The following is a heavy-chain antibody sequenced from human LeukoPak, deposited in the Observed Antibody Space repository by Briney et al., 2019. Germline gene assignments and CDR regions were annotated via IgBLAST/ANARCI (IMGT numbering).Heavy chain of an antibody. V-gene: IGHV3-30*03. Sequence: GRSLRLSCAASGFTFSSYGIHWVRQAPGKGLEWVAVISYDGSNKYYADSVKGRFTISRDNSKNTLYLQMNSLRAEDTAVYYCSYDSSGATRGALDYWGQGTLVTVSS. CDR1: GFTFSSYG. D-gene: IGHD3-22*01. CDR3: SYDSSGATRGALDY. J-gene: IGHJ4*02. CDR2: ISYDGSNK.